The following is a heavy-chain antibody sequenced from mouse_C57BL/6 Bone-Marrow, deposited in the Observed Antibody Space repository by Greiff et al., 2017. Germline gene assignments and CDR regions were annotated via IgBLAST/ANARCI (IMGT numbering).Heavy chain of an antibody. CDR3: AITTVVVPFDY. J-gene: IGHJ2*01. V-gene: IGHV1-47*01. CDR2: FNPYNDDT. CDR1: GYTFTTYP. Sequence: VHLVESGAELVKPGASVKMSCKASGYTFTTYPIEWMKQNHGKSLEWIGNFNPYNDDTKYNEKFKGKATLTVEKSSSTVYLELSRLTSDDSAVYYCAITTVVVPFDYWGQGTTLTVSS. D-gene: IGHD1-1*01.